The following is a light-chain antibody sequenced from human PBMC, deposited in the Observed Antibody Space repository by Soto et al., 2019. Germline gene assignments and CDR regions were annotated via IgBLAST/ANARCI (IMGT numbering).Light chain of an antibody. CDR1: QSVTNNY. V-gene: IGKV3-20*01. J-gene: IGKJ1*01. Sequence: EIVLTHSPGTLSLSPGERATLSCRASQSVTNNYLAWYQQKPGQAPRLVIYGASTRATGIPDRFSASGSGTDFTLTISRLEPEDFAVYYCQQYSESPLTFGQGTKVDIK. CDR3: QQYSESPLT. CDR2: GAS.